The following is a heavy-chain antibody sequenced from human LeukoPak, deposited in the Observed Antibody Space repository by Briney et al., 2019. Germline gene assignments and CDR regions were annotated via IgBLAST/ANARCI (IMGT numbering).Heavy chain of an antibody. CDR1: GYTFTDYY. CDR3: ARDLGGSWYGYYYYMDV. Sequence: ASVKVSCKASGYTFTDYYMHWVRQAPGQGLEWMGWINPNSGGTNYAQKLQGRVTMTTDTSTSTAYMELRSLRSDDTAVYYCARDLGGSWYGYYYYMDVWGKGTTVTVSS. J-gene: IGHJ6*03. CDR2: INPNSGGT. V-gene: IGHV1-2*02. D-gene: IGHD6-13*01.